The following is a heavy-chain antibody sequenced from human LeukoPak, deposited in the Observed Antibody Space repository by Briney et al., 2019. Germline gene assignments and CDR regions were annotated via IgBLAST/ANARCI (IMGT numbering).Heavy chain of an antibody. D-gene: IGHD1-26*01. CDR1: GFSFSSYA. J-gene: IGHJ6*03. V-gene: IGHV3-23*01. CDR2: ISGTDGST. CDR3: ARYIVGARGRYYYYYMDV. Sequence: GGSLRLSCATSGFSFSSYAMNWVRQAPGKGLEWVSTISGTDGSTYYADSVKGRFTISRDNSKNTLYLQMNSLRAEDTAVYYCARYIVGARGRYYYYYMDVWGKGTTVTISS.